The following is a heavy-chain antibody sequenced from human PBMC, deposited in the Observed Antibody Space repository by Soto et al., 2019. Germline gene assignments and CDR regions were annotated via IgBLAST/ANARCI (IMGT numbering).Heavy chain of an antibody. J-gene: IGHJ1*01. V-gene: IGHV1-69*13. CDR3: ATRLSMATGEYFQH. D-gene: IGHD5-12*01. Sequence: SVKVSCKASGGTFSSYAISWVRQAPGQGLEWMGGIIPIFGTADYAQKFQDRVTITADESTSTAYMELSNLRSEDTAVYYCATRLSMATGEYFQHWGQGTLVTVSS. CDR2: IIPIFGTA. CDR1: GGTFSSYA.